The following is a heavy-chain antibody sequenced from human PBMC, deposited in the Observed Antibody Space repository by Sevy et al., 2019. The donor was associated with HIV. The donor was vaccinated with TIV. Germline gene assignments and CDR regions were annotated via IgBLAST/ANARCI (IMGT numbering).Heavy chain of an antibody. CDR1: GYNFNIYT. V-gene: IGHV1-18*01. J-gene: IGHJ6*02. CDR3: TRDTWELLTGIAYYYSGMDV. D-gene: IGHD1-26*01. Sequence: ASVKVSCQSSGYNFNIYTIHWVLQARGQGLEWVGRISPYDGDTDYAHNFHGRVSLTMDTSTSTAYLGLTSLRSDDTAVYFCTRDTWELLTGIAYYYSGMDVWGQGTTVTVSS. CDR2: ISPYDGDT.